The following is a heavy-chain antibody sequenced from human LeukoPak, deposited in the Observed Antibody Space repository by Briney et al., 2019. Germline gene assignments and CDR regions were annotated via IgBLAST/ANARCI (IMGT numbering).Heavy chain of an antibody. CDR2: ISAYNGNT. D-gene: IGHD3-22*01. CDR3: ARDYDSSGYYSPSGNY. V-gene: IGHV1-18*01. Sequence: ASVKVSCKASGGTFSSYAISWVRQAPGQGLEWMGWISAYNGNTNYAQKLQGRVTMTTDTSTSTAYMELRSLRSDDTAVYYCARDYDSSGYYSPSGNYWGQGTLVTVSS. J-gene: IGHJ4*02. CDR1: GGTFSSYA.